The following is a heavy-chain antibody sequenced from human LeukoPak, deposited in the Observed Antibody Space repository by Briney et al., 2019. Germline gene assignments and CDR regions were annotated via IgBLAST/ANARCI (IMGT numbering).Heavy chain of an antibody. CDR2: IDSDGSNT. J-gene: IGHJ4*02. D-gene: IGHD5-18*01. CDR1: GFTFSSYW. Sequence: GGSLRLSCAASGFTFSSYWMHWVRQAPGKGLVWVSRIDSDGSNTIYADSVKGRFTISRDNSKSTLFLQMNSLRAEDTAVYYCARAFSYGLGYWGQGTLVTVSS. CDR3: ARAFSYGLGY. V-gene: IGHV3-74*01.